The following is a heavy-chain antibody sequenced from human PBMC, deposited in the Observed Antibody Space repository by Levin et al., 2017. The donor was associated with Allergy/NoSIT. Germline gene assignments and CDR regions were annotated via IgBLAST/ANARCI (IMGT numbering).Heavy chain of an antibody. D-gene: IGHD3-10*01. J-gene: IGHJ4*02. CDR3: ASGRGMSGFGEN. Sequence: GESLKISCAASGFTVSSNYMSWVRQAPGKGLEWVSVIYSGGSTYYADSVKGRFTISRDNSKNTLYLQMNSLRAEDTAVYYCASGRGMSGFGENWGQGTLVTVSS. CDR1: GFTVSSNY. CDR2: IYSGGST. V-gene: IGHV3-66*02.